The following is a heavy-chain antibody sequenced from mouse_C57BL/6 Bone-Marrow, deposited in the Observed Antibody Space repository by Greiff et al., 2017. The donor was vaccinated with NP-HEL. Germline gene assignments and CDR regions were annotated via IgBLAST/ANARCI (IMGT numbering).Heavy chain of an antibody. J-gene: IGHJ2*01. CDR3: ARRYGSSFDY. CDR1: GYTFTDYY. V-gene: IGHV1-26*01. Sequence: EVQLQQSGPELVKPGASVKISCKASGYTFTDYYMNWVKQSHGKSLEWIGDINPNNGGTSYNQKFKGKATLTVDKSSSTAYMELRSLTSEDSAVYYCARRYGSSFDYWGQGTTLTVSS. CDR2: INPNNGGT. D-gene: IGHD1-1*01.